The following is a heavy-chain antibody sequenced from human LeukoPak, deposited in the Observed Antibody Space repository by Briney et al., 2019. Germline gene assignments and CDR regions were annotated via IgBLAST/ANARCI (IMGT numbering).Heavy chain of an antibody. D-gene: IGHD6-19*01. J-gene: IGHJ4*02. CDR3: ASYLSGWPMKY. V-gene: IGHV3-30*02. CDR2: IRYDGSHK. CDR1: GFTFSNFG. Sequence: PGGSLRLSCAASGFTFSNFGMHWVRQAPGKGLEWVASIRYDGSHKYYADSVKGRFTISRDNSKNTLYIQMGSLRAEDTAVYYCASYLSGWPMKYWGQGTLVTVSS.